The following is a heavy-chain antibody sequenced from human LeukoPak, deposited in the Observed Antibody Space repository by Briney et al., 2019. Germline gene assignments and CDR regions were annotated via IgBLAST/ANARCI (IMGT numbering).Heavy chain of an antibody. CDR1: GGSISSGGYY. Sequence: PSETLSLTCTVSGGSISSGGYYWSWIRQHPGKGLEWIGYIYYSGSTYYNPSLKSRVTISVDTSKNQFSLKLSSVTAADTAVYYCARGLRGAVPIENWFDPWGQGTLVTVSS. CDR2: IYYSGST. J-gene: IGHJ5*02. CDR3: ARGLRGAVPIENWFDP. V-gene: IGHV4-31*03. D-gene: IGHD6-19*01.